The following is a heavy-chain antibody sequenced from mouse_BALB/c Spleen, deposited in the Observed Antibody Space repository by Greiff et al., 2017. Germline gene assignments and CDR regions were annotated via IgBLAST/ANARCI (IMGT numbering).Heavy chain of an antibody. CDR1: GFTFSSYA. CDR2: ISSGGST. J-gene: IGHJ4*01. D-gene: IGHD2-4*01. Sequence: EAQGVESGGGLVKPGGSLKLSCAASGFTFSSYAMSWVRQTPEKRLEWVASISSGGSTYYPDSVKGRFTISRDNARNILYLQMSSLRSEDTAMYYCARWGAMITGMDYWGQGTSVTVSS. V-gene: IGHV5-6-5*01. CDR3: ARWGAMITGMDY.